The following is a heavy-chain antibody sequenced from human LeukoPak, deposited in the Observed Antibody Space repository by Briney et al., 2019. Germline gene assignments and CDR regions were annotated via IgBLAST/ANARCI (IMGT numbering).Heavy chain of an antibody. CDR3: AASALYYDFWSGYYINWFDP. V-gene: IGHV1-2*06. Sequence: APVKVSCKASGYTFTGYYMHWVRQAPGQGLEWMGRINPNSGGTNYAQKFQGRVTMTRDTSISTAYMELSRLRSDDTAVYYCAASALYYDFWSGYYINWFDPWGQGTLVTVSS. CDR1: GYTFTGYY. J-gene: IGHJ5*02. D-gene: IGHD3-3*01. CDR2: INPNSGGT.